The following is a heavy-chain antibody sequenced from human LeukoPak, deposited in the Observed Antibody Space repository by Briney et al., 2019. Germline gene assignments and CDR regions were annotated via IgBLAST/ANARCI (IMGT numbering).Heavy chain of an antibody. CDR2: IYSGGST. CDR3: ARALTGSVYFDY. V-gene: IGHV3-53*01. D-gene: IGHD7-27*01. CDR1: GFTVSSNY. J-gene: IGHJ4*02. Sequence: PGGSLRLSCAASGFTVSSNYMSWVRQAPGKGLEWVSVIYSGGSTYYADSVKGRFTISRDDSKNTLYLQMNSLRAEDTAVYYCARALTGSVYFDYWGQGTLVTVSS.